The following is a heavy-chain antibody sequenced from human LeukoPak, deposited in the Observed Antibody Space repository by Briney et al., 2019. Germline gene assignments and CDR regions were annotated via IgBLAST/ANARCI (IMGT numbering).Heavy chain of an antibody. J-gene: IGHJ4*02. CDR3: ARGALTAVTYYFDY. CDR1: GGSISSSSW. Sequence: SETLSLTCAVSGGSISSSSWWSWVRQPPGKGLEWIGEIYHSGSTNYNPSLKSRVTISVDKSKNQFSLKLSSVTAADTAVYYCARGALTAVTYYFDYWGQGTLVTVSS. CDR2: IYHSGST. V-gene: IGHV4-4*02. D-gene: IGHD4-17*01.